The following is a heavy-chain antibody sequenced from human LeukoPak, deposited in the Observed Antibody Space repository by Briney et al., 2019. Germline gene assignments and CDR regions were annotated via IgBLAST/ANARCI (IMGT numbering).Heavy chain of an antibody. CDR3: ARDREGLRWLQFKVFDY. V-gene: IGHV3-7*01. CDR2: IKQDGSEK. J-gene: IGHJ4*02. D-gene: IGHD5-24*01. Sequence: GRSLRLSCAASGFTFSSYWMSWVRQAPGKGLEWVANIKQDGSEKYYVDSVKGRFTISRDNAKNSLYLQMNSLRAEDTAVYYCARDREGLRWLQFKVFDYWGQGTLVTVSS. CDR1: GFTFSSYW.